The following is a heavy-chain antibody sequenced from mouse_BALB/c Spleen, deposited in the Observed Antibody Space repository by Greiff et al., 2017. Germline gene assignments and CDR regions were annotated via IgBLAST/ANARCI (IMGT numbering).Heavy chain of an antibody. V-gene: IGHV1-7*01. CDR2: INPSTGYT. D-gene: IGHD4-1*01. CDR3: ARSELGPFDY. J-gene: IGHJ2*01. CDR1: GYTFTSYW. Sequence: QVQLKQSGAELAKPGASVKMSCKASGYTFTSYWMHWVKQRPGQGLEWIGYINPSTGYTEYNQKFKDKATLTADKSSSTAYMQLSSLTSEDSAVYYCARSELGPFDYWGQGTTLTVSS.